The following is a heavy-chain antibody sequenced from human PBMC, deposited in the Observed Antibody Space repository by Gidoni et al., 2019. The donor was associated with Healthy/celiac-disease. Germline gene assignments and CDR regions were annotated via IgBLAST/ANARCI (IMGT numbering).Heavy chain of an antibody. CDR1: GFSLSTSGVG. V-gene: IGHV2-5*02. CDR2: IYWDDDK. CDR3: AHSPSMTTVTRGAFDI. J-gene: IGHJ3*02. Sequence: QITLKESGPTLVKPTQTLTLTCTFSGFSLSTSGVGVGWIRQPPGKALEWLALIYWDDDKRYSPSLKSRLTITKDTSKNQVVLTMTNMDPVDTATYYCAHSPSMTTVTRGAFDIWGQGTMVTVSS. D-gene: IGHD4-17*01.